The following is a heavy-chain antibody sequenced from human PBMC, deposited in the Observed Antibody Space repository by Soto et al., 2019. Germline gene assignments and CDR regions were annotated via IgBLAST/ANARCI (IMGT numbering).Heavy chain of an antibody. CDR3: ARAMAKGGGSAGFDY. J-gene: IGHJ4*02. V-gene: IGHV1-2*02. D-gene: IGHD1-26*01. CDR1: GYTFTVYY. Sequence: ASVKVSCKASGYTFTVYYMHWVRQAPGRGLEWMGWINPKSGGTMYPQKFQGRVTMTWDTSISTAYMALTRLRSDDTAVYYCARAMAKGGGSAGFDYWGQGTLVTVSS. CDR2: INPKSGGT.